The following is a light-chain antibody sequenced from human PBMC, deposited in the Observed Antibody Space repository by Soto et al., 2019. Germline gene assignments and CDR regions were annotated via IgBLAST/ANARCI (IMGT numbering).Light chain of an antibody. V-gene: IGKV3-20*01. Sequence: EIVLTQSPGTLSLSPGERATLSCRASQSVSSSYLAWYQQKPGQTPRLLIYGASSRATGIPGRFSGSGSGTDFTLTISRLEPEDFAVYYCQQYGSSLWTVGQGTKVEIK. CDR3: QQYGSSLWT. CDR1: QSVSSSY. J-gene: IGKJ1*01. CDR2: GAS.